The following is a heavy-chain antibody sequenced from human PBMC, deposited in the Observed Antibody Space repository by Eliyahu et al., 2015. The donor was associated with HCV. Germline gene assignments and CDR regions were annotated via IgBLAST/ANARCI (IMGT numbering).Heavy chain of an antibody. D-gene: IGHD1-26*01. Sequence: VQLVESGGGLVQPGGSLRLSCXAXGFTFSSYSMXWVRQAPGKGLEWVSYISSSSSTIYYADSVKGRFTISRDNAKNSLYLQMNSLRDEDTAVYYCARERYSGIQTWGQGTLVTVSS. V-gene: IGHV3-48*02. CDR1: GFTFSSYS. J-gene: IGHJ5*02. CDR2: ISSSSSTI. CDR3: ARERYSGIQT.